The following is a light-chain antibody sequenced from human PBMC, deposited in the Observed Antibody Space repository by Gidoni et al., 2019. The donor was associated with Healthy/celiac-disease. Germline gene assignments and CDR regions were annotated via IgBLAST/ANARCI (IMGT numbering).Light chain of an antibody. CDR3: QQYGSSRWT. V-gene: IGKV3-20*01. J-gene: IGKJ1*01. CDR2: GAS. CDR1: QSVSSSY. Sequence: EIVLTQSPGTLSLSPVERATLSCRARQSVSSSYLAWYQQKPGQAPRRLIYGASSRATGIPDRFSGSGSGTDFTLTISRLEPEDFAVYYCQQYGSSRWTFGQGTKVEIK.